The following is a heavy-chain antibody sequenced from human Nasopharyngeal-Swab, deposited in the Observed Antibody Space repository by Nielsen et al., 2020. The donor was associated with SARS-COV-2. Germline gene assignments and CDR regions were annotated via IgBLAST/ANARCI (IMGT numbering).Heavy chain of an antibody. J-gene: IGHJ6*02. CDR3: ARDSGVAGTKYYYYGMDV. CDR2: IYYSGST. Sequence: WIRQPPGKGLEWIGYIYYSGSTYYNPPLKSRVTISVGTSKNQFSLKLSSVTAADTAVYYCARDSGVAGTKYYYYGMDVWGQGTTVTVSS. D-gene: IGHD6-19*01. V-gene: IGHV4-30-4*01.